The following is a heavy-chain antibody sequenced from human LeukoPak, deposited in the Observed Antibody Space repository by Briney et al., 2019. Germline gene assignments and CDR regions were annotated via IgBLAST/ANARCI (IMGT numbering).Heavy chain of an antibody. Sequence: ALVKVSGKASGYTFTSYDINWVRQATGQGLEWMGWMNPNSGNTGYAQKFQGRVTMTRNTSISTAYMELSSLRSEDTAVYYCARDSSGWYHWFDPWGQGTLVTVSS. D-gene: IGHD6-19*01. CDR3: ARDSSGWYHWFDP. CDR1: GYTFTSYD. V-gene: IGHV1-8*02. J-gene: IGHJ5*02. CDR2: MNPNSGNT.